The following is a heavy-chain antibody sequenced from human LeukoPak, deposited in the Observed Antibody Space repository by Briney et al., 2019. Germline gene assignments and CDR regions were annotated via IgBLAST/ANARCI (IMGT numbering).Heavy chain of an antibody. CDR1: GGSISSSSYY. D-gene: IGHD6-19*01. Sequence: SETLSLTCTVSGGSISSSSYYWGWIRQPPGKGLEWIGCIYYTGSTYYNPSLKSRVTISVDTSKNQFSLKLSSVTAADTAVYYCARVSSGRYGYWGQGTLVTVSS. CDR2: IYYTGST. J-gene: IGHJ4*02. CDR3: ARVSSGRYGY. V-gene: IGHV4-39*01.